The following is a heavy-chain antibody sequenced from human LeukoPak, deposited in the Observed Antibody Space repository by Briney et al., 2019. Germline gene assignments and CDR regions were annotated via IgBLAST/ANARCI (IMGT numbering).Heavy chain of an antibody. J-gene: IGHJ4*02. D-gene: IGHD5-12*01. CDR2: IYYSGST. V-gene: IGHV4-59*01. CDR1: GGSISSYY. Sequence: SETLSLTCTVSGGSISSYYWSWIRQPPGKGLEWIGYIYYSGSTNYNPSLKSRVTISVDTSKSHFSLKLSSVTAADTAVYYCARAGSGYSFDSWGQGTLVTVSS. CDR3: ARAGSGYSFDS.